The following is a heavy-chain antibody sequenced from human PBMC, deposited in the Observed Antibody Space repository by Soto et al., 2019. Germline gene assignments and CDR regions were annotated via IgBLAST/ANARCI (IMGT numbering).Heavy chain of an antibody. J-gene: IGHJ4*02. CDR3: AGVVGGYTGYE. CDR1: GFTFNYNW. V-gene: IGHV3-74*01. D-gene: IGHD5-12*01. Sequence: EVQLVESGGGLVQPGGSLRLSCAASGFTFNYNWMHWVRQAPGRGLVWVSRIKSDGSSTTYADSVKGRVTISRDNAKNTLYLQMNSLRGEDTAVYYCAGVVGGYTGYEWGQGTLVTVSS. CDR2: IKSDGSST.